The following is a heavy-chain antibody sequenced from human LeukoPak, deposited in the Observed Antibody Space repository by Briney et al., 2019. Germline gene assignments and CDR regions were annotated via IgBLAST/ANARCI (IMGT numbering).Heavy chain of an antibody. CDR2: IKQDGSDK. CDR1: GFTLSSYW. J-gene: IGHJ5*02. CDR3: ARYATSSGSRWLEP. V-gene: IGHV3-7*01. Sequence: GGSLRLSCAASGFTLSSYWTSWVRQAPGKGLEWVAHIKQDGSDKYYVDSVKGRFTISRDNAKNSLYLQMNSLRAEDTAVYYCARYATSSGSRWLEPWGQGTLVTVSS. D-gene: IGHD6-19*01.